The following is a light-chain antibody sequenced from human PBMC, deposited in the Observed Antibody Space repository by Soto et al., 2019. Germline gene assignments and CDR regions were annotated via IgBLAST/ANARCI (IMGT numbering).Light chain of an antibody. V-gene: IGKV1-6*01. CDR2: AAS. CDR1: QGIRND. CDR3: LQDYNYPWT. J-gene: IGKJ1*01. Sequence: AIRMTQSRSSLSASVGDRVTTACRASQGIRNDLGWYQQKPGKAPKLLIYAASSLQSGVPSRFSGSGSGTDFTLTISSLQPEDFATYYCLQDYNYPWTFGQGTKVEIK.